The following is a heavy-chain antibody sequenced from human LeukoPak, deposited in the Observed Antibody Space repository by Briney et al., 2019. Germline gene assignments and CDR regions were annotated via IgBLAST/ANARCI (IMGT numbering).Heavy chain of an antibody. D-gene: IGHD3-10*01. Sequence: GGSLRLSCTASGFTFGDYAMSWFRQAPGKGLEWVANIKQDGSEKYYVDSVKGRFTTSRDNAKNSLYLQMNSLRAEDTAVYYCARDLPGSDYWGQGTLVTVSS. CDR1: GFTFGDYA. V-gene: IGHV3-7*01. CDR3: ARDLPGSDY. CDR2: IKQDGSEK. J-gene: IGHJ4*02.